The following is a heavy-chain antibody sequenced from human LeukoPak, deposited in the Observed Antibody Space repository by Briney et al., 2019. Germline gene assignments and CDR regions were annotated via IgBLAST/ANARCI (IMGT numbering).Heavy chain of an antibody. D-gene: IGHD4/OR15-4a*01. CDR3: ARDRAVLDPSYFDL. CDR1: GFSFSSYA. Sequence: PGGSLRLSCATFGFSFSSYAMSWVRQAPGKGLEWVSAISSSGGSTYYANSVKGRFTISRDNSKYTLYLQVNSLRAEDTAVYYCARDRAVLDPSYFDLWGRGTPVTVSS. V-gene: IGHV3-23*01. CDR2: ISSSGGST. J-gene: IGHJ2*01.